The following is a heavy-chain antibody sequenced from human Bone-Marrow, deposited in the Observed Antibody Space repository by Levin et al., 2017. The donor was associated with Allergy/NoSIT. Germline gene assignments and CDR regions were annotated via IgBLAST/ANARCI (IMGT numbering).Heavy chain of an antibody. V-gene: IGHV3-74*01. D-gene: IGHD2-2*01. CDR3: ARGVAIVVVPAAMGWFDP. CDR2: INSDGSST. J-gene: IGHJ5*02. Sequence: PGGSLRLSCAASGFTFSSYWMHWVRQAPGKGLVWVSRINSDGSSTSYADSVKGRFTISRDNAKNTLYLQMNSLRAEDTAVYYCARGVAIVVVPAAMGWFDPWGQGTLVTVSS. CDR1: GFTFSSYW.